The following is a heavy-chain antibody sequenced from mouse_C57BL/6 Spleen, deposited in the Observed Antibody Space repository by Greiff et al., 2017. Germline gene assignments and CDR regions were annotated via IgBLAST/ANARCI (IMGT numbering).Heavy chain of an antibody. J-gene: IGHJ1*03. CDR1: GFTFSSYA. CDR3: AREAYYYGSSYGYFDV. V-gene: IGHV5-4*01. CDR2: ISDGGSYT. D-gene: IGHD1-1*01. Sequence: EVQLVESGGGLVKPGGSLKLSCAASGFTFSSYAMSWVRQTPEKRLEWVATISDGGSYTYYPDNVKGRFTISRDNAKNNLYLQMSHLKSEDTAMYYCAREAYYYGSSYGYFDVWGTGTTVTVSS.